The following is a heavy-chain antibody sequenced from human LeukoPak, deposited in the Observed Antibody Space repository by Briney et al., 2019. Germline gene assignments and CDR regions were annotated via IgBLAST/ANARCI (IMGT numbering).Heavy chain of an antibody. Sequence: SETLSLTCTVSGDSSNSLDLWSWVRQPPGKGLEWIGEMYLSGTTHSNPSVKSRVTISIDKSKNQFFLNLSSVTAADTAVYYCAGLVGRYSSGLYYYYFDYWGQGTLVTVSS. D-gene: IGHD3-22*01. CDR1: GDSSNSLDL. CDR2: MYLSGTT. CDR3: AGLVGRYSSGLYYYYFDY. J-gene: IGHJ4*02. V-gene: IGHV4-4*02.